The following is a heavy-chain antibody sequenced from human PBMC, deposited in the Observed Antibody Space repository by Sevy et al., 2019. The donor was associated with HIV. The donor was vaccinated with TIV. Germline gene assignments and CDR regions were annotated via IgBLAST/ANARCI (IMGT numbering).Heavy chain of an antibody. V-gene: IGHV3-9*01. J-gene: IGHJ3*02. CDR3: AKDTTAAGTVAFDI. D-gene: IGHD6-13*01. Sequence: GGSLRLSCAASGFTFDDYAMHWVRQAPGKGLEWVSGISWNSGSIGYADSVKGRFTISRDNAKNSLYLQMNSLRAEDTALYYCAKDTTAAGTVAFDIWGQGTMVTDSS. CDR1: GFTFDDYA. CDR2: ISWNSGSI.